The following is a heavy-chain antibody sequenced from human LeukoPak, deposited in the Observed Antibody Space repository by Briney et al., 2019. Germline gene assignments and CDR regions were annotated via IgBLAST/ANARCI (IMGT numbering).Heavy chain of an antibody. CDR2: ISSSSSFI. J-gene: IGHJ4*02. CDR3: ARDNQPGVAAY. CDR1: GFTFSSFS. Sequence: VGSLRLSCAASGFTFSSFSLNWVRQAPGKGLEWVSSISSSSSFIYYADSVKGRFTISRDNAKNSLYLQMNSLRAEDTAVYYCARDNQPGVAAYWGQGTLVTVSS. V-gene: IGHV3-21*01. D-gene: IGHD6-13*01.